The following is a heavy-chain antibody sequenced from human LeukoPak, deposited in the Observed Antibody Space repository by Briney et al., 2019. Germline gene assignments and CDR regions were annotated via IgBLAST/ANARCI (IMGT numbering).Heavy chain of an antibody. J-gene: IGHJ6*02. Sequence: GGSLRLFCAASGFTFSSYWMNWARQAPGKGLEWVASINHNGNVNYYVDSVKGRFTISRDNAKNSLYLQMSNLRAEDTAVYFCARGGGLDVWGQGATVTVSS. CDR1: GFTFSSYW. CDR2: INHNGNVN. CDR3: ARGGGLDV. D-gene: IGHD3-16*01. V-gene: IGHV3-7*03.